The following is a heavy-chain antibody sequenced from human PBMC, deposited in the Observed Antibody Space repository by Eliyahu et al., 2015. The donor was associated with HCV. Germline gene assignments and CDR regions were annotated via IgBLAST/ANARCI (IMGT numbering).Heavy chain of an antibody. J-gene: IGHJ5*02. CDR1: GYTLINHY. Sequence: KPGASVKVSCKASGYTLINHYMHWVRQAPGQGLEWMGIINPSGGSTTYAQKFQGKVTLTSNTSTSTVYMELSSLRSEDTAVYYCARGGRGYYSDNWFDPWGQGTLVTVSS. V-gene: IGHV1-46*03. CDR3: ARGGRGYYSDNWFDP. D-gene: IGHD3-22*01. CDR2: INPSGGST.